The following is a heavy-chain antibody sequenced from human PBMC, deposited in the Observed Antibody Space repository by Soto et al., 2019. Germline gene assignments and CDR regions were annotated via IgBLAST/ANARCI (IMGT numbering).Heavy chain of an antibody. V-gene: IGHV1-2*02. CDR1: GYTFTGYY. CDR2: INPNSGVT. CDR3: ARGEGQWLGPRSDC. Sequence: ASVKVSCKASGYTFTGYYMHWVRQAPGQGLEWMGWINPNSGVTNYAQKFQGRVTMTRDTSISTAYMELSRLRSDDTAVYYCARGEGQWLGPRSDCWGQGTLVTVSS. J-gene: IGHJ4*02. D-gene: IGHD6-19*01.